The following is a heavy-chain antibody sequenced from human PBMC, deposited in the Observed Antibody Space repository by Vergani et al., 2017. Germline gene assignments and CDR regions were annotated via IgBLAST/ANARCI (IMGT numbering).Heavy chain of an antibody. CDR2: IYTSGST. V-gene: IGHV4-61*02. J-gene: IGHJ6*03. CDR3: ASFRSEYYYYYMDV. CDR1: GGSISSGSYY. D-gene: IGHD6-25*01. Sequence: QVQLQESGPGLVKPSQTLSLTCTVSGGSISSGSYYGSWIRRPAGKGLEWIGRIYTSGSTNYNPSLKSRVTMSVDTSKNQFSLKLSSVTAADTAVYYCASFRSEYYYYYMDVWGKGTTVTVSS.